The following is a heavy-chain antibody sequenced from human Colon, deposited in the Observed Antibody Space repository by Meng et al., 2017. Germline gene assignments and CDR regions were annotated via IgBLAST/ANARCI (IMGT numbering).Heavy chain of an antibody. CDR1: GGSNSPGGYF. V-gene: IGHV4-31*01. Sequence: QWRLPGSGPGIVKPSQTLSLTCTGSGGSNSPGGYFWSWIRQLPGKGLEWIGYIYYSGSTYYNPSLRSLVSISVDTSKNQFSLRLTSVTAADTAVYYCARVRRSGDDFDYWGQGTLVTVSS. CDR2: IYYSGST. D-gene: IGHD1-26*01. CDR3: ARVRRSGDDFDY. J-gene: IGHJ4*02.